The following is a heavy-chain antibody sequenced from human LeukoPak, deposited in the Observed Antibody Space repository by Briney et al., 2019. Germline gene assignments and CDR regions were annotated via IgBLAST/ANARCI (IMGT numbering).Heavy chain of an antibody. Sequence: SETLSLTCTVSGGSISSSSYYWGWIRQPPGKGLEWIGSIYYSGSTYYNPSLKSRVTISVDTSKNQFSLKLSSVTAADTAVYYCARQLYSSGWYWFDPWGQGTLVTVS. CDR1: GGSISSSSYY. D-gene: IGHD6-19*01. CDR3: ARQLYSSGWYWFDP. J-gene: IGHJ5*02. CDR2: IYYSGST. V-gene: IGHV4-39*01.